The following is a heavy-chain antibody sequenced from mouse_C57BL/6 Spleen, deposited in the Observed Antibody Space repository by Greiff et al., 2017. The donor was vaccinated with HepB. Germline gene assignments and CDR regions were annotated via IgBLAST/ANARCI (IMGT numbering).Heavy chain of an antibody. CDR1: GYTFTDYY. D-gene: IGHD1-1*01. J-gene: IGHJ2*01. V-gene: IGHV1-26*01. CDR3: ASRGGSSLDY. CDR2: INPNNGGT. Sequence: VQLQQSGPELVKPGASVKIPCKASGYTFTDYYMNWVKQSHGKSLEWIGDINPNNGGTSYNQKFKGKATLTVDKSSSTAYMELRSLTSEDSAVYYCASRGGSSLDYWGQGTTLTVSS.